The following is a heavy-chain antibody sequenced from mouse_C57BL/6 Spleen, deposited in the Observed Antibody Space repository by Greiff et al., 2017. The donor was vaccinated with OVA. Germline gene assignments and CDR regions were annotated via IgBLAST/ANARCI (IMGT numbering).Heavy chain of an antibody. CDR2: INPSNGGT. CDR3: ERGICIVTNPSGFAC. V-gene: IGHV1-53*01. J-gene: IGHJ3*01. D-gene: IGHD2-5*01. Sequence: QVQLQQPGTELVKPGASVKLSCKASGYTFTSYWMHWVKQRPGQGLEWIGNINPSNGGTNYNEKFKSKATLTVDKSSSTAYMQLSSLTSEDSAVYCCERGICIVTNPSGFACWGTRALVTVSA. CDR1: GYTFTSYW.